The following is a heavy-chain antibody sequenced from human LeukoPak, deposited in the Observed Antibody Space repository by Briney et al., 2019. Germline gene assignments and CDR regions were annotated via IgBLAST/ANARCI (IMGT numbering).Heavy chain of an antibody. V-gene: IGHV3-21*01. CDR3: ARELRITMVRGVIYADY. CDR2: ISSSSSYI. CDR1: GFTFSSYS. D-gene: IGHD3-10*01. Sequence: PGGSLRLSCAASGFTFSSYSMNWVRQAPGKGLEWVSSISSSSSYIYYADSVKGRFTISRDNAKNSLYLQMNSLRAEDTAVYYCARELRITMVRGVIYADYWGQGTVVTVSS. J-gene: IGHJ4*02.